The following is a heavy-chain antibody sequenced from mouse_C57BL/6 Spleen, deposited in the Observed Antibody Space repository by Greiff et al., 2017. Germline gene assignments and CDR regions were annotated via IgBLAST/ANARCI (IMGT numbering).Heavy chain of an antibody. V-gene: IGHV6-3*01. D-gene: IGHD2-12*01. J-gene: IGHJ4*01. CDR3: TENDGGYYYDKAY. CDR1: GFTFSNYW. Sequence: EVKVEESGGGLVQPGGSMKLSCVASGFTFSNYWMNWVRQSPEKGLEWVAQIRLKSDNYATHYAESVTGRFTISSDDSKSSDYLQMNNLRAEDTGIYYCTENDGGYYYDKAYWGQGTSVTVSS. CDR2: IRLKSDNYAT.